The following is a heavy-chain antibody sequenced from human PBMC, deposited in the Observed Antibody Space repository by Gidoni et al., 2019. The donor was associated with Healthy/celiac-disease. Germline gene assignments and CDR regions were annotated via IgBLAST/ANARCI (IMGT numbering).Heavy chain of an antibody. CDR2: ISYDGSNK. Sequence: QVQLVGSGGGVVQPGRSLRPSCAAAGLTFSSYAMHWVRQAPGKGLEWVGVISYDGSNKYYADTVKGRFTISRDNSKNTLYLQMNSLRAEDTAVYYCARIPQSYSSVSYYYYMDVWGKGTTVTVSS. CDR1: GLTFSSYA. J-gene: IGHJ6*03. D-gene: IGHD6-19*01. V-gene: IGHV3-30-3*01. CDR3: ARIPQSYSSVSYYYYMDV.